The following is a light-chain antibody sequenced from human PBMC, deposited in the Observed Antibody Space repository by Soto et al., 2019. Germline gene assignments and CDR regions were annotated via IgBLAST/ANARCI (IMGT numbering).Light chain of an antibody. Sequence: DIQMTQSPSSLSASVGERVTITCRASQSISSYLNWFQQKPGKAPKLLIYAASSLPTGVPSGFSGSGSGTDFTLTISSLQREDFATYYCQESLTSLGTFXPGTKVDIK. CDR2: AAS. CDR3: QESLTSLGT. CDR1: QSISSY. V-gene: IGKV1-39*01. J-gene: IGKJ3*01.